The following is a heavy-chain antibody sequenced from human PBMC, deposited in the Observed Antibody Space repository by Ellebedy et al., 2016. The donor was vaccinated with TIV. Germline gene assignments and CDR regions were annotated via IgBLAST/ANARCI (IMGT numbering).Heavy chain of an antibody. J-gene: IGHJ4*02. V-gene: IGHV1-46*01. Sequence: ASVKVSCKASGYTFTNYYMHWVRQAPAQGLEWMGKINPSGGSTSNAHHLQGRISMTRDTSTSTVYMELSSLRSEDTAMYYCARSSFGNGYYGSIDYWGQGTLVTVSS. D-gene: IGHD3-3*01. CDR3: ARSSFGNGYYGSIDY. CDR2: INPSGGST. CDR1: GYTFTNYY.